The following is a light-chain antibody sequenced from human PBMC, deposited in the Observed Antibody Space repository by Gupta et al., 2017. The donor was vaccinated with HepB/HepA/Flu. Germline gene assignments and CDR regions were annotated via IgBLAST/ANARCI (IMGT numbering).Light chain of an antibody. CDR1: QSVSDK. V-gene: IGKV3-15*01. Sequence: EKVMTQSPATLSVSPGERATLSCRASQSVSDKLAWYQQKPGQAPRLLIYAASTRATGVAARFSGSGSVAEFTLSISSLQSEDFAIYYCQQDDAWPLTFGGGTKVEIK. CDR2: AAS. CDR3: QQDDAWPLT. J-gene: IGKJ4*01.